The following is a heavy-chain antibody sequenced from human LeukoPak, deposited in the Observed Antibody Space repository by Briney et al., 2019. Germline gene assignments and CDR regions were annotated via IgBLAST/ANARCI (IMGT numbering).Heavy chain of an antibody. Sequence: SETLSLTCGVSGGSISSSSYYWGWIRQPPGKGLEWIGSIYYSGGTYYNPSLKSRVTISVDTSKNQFSLKLSSVTAADTALFYCARHGVAVDDNAWFDPWGQGILVTVSS. CDR1: GGSISSSSYY. CDR3: ARHGVAVDDNAWFDP. J-gene: IGHJ5*02. CDR2: IYYSGGT. D-gene: IGHD6-19*01. V-gene: IGHV4-39*01.